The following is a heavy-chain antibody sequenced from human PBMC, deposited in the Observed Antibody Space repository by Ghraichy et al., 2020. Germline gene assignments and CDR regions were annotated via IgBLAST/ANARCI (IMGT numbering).Heavy chain of an antibody. CDR1: GGFFSGYY. J-gene: IGHJ5*02. Sequence: SETLSLTCVVHGGFFSGYYWSWIRQSPGKGLEWIGEINHSGSTNYNPSLKSRVTISLDTSKNQFSLKLSSVTAADTAVYYCTRNRLQNWFDPWGQGTLVTVSS. D-gene: IGHD5-18*01. CDR2: INHSGST. V-gene: IGHV4-34*01. CDR3: TRNRLQNWFDP.